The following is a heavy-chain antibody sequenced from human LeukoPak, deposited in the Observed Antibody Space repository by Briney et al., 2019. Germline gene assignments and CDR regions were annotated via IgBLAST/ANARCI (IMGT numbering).Heavy chain of an antibody. CDR3: ASVVASYYYYGMDV. J-gene: IGHJ6*02. Sequence: SVKVSCKASGGTSSSYAISWVRQAPGQGLEWMGRIIPILGIANYAQKFQGRVTITADKSTSTAYMELSSLRSEDTAVYYCASVVASYYYYGMDVWGQGTTVTVSS. CDR2: IIPILGIA. D-gene: IGHD5-12*01. CDR1: GGTSSSYA. V-gene: IGHV1-69*04.